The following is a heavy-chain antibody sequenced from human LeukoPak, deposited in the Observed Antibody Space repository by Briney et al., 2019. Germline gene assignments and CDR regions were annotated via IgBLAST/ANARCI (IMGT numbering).Heavy chain of an antibody. Sequence: PSETLSLTCTVSGYSISSGYYWGWIRQPPGKGLEWIGSIYHSGSTYYNPSLKSRVTISVDTSKNQFSLKLSSVTAADTAVYYCASDSSGWYGGFDYWGQGTLVTVSS. CDR3: ASDSSGWYGGFDY. CDR1: GYSISSGYY. D-gene: IGHD6-19*01. J-gene: IGHJ4*02. CDR2: IYHSGST. V-gene: IGHV4-38-2*02.